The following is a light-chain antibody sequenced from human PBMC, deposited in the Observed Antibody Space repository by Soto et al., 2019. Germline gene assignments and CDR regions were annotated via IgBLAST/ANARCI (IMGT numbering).Light chain of an antibody. Sequence: DIQMTQSPSLLSASIGDRVTITCRASQHIATSLSWFQHKVGKAPTLLIYGASALQSGVPSRFSGSGSGTHFTLTIGGLQPEDFATYYCQQSSSVPRTFGQGTRVDLK. CDR2: GAS. J-gene: IGKJ1*01. CDR1: QHIATS. CDR3: QQSSSVPRT. V-gene: IGKV1-39*01.